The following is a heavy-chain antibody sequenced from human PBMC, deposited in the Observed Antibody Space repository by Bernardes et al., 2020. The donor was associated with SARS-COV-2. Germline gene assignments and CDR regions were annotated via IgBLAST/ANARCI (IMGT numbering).Heavy chain of an antibody. V-gene: IGHV3-66*01. J-gene: IGHJ4*02. CDR2: IFTGGST. CDR3: ARNLYYYDSSGYYYY. Sequence: GGSLRLSCAASGFTVSSNYMSWVRQAPGKGLEWVSVIFTGGSTYYSDSVKGRFIISSDNSKNTLYLQMNNLRAEDTAVYYCARNLYYYDSSGYYYYWGQGTLVTVSS. D-gene: IGHD3-22*01. CDR1: GFTVSSNY.